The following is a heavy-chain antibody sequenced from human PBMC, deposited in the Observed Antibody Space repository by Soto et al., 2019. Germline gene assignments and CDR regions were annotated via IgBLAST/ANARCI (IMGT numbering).Heavy chain of an antibody. V-gene: IGHV3-33*01. CDR3: ARDHHMTGSFQPSQPC. D-gene: IGHD3-9*01. CDR1: GFTFSSYG. Sequence: AGGSLRLSCAASGFTFSSYGMHWVRQAPGKGLEWVAVIWYDGSNKKYAESVKGRFTISRDNSKNTLYLQMNSLRAEDTVVYYCARDHHMTGSFQPSQPCWGQGTLVTVSS. CDR2: IWYDGSNK. J-gene: IGHJ4*02.